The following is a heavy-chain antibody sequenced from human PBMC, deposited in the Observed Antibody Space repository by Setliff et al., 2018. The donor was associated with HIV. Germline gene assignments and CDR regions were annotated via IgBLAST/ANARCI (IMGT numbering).Heavy chain of an antibody. J-gene: IGHJ6*03. V-gene: IGHV4-34*01. Sequence: PSETLSLTCAVYGGSFTSYYWSWIRKSPGKGLEWIGEINHTIKTNYNPSLKSRVSISVDPSKNQFSLYMMSLTDADTGIYFCARRSGAMVRGVSYYMDVWGKGTTVTVSS. CDR1: GGSFTSYY. CDR3: ARRSGAMVRGVSYYMDV. D-gene: IGHD3-10*01. CDR2: INHTIKT.